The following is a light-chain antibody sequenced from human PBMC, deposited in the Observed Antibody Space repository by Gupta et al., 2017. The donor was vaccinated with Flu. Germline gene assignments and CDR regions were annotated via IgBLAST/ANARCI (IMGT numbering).Light chain of an antibody. Sequence: TVSLSAGERVSLTCWANQSVSSYLAWYQQKHGQAPRLLIYDEAYRGTGIAARFGGRGAGTEVALTSSSLEQEDFAGYYCQQPSNWPPWTFGQGTKVEIK. CDR1: QSVSSY. V-gene: IGKV3-11*01. CDR2: DEA. CDR3: QQPSNWPPWT. J-gene: IGKJ1*01.